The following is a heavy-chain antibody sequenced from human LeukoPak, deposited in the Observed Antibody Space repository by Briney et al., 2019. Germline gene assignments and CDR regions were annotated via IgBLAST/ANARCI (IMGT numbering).Heavy chain of an antibody. Sequence: WGSLRLSCAASGFTFSSYSKNWVRQAPGKGLEWVWSISSSSTYIYYSDSVTGRFTISRDNAKNSLYLQMSSLRAEDTAVYYCARVGTMIVVEQSAYFQHWGQGTLVTVSS. CDR2: ISSSSTYI. CDR3: ARVGTMIVVEQSAYFQH. D-gene: IGHD3-22*01. V-gene: IGHV3-21*01. CDR1: GFTFSSYS. J-gene: IGHJ1*01.